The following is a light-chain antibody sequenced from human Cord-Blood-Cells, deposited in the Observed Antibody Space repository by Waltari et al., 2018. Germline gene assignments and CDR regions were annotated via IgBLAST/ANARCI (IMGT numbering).Light chain of an antibody. Sequence: HSALTQPPSASGSPGQSVTISCTGTSSDVGGYNYVSWYQQHPGTAPKRMIYEVSQRPSGVPDRFSGSKSGNTASLTVSGLQAEDEADYYCSSYAGSNNFVVFGGGTKLTVL. CDR1: SSDVGGYNY. V-gene: IGLV2-8*01. CDR3: SSYAGSNNFVV. CDR2: EVS. J-gene: IGLJ2*01.